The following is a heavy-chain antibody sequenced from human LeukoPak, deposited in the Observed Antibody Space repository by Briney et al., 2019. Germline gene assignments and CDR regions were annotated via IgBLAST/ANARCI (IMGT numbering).Heavy chain of an antibody. CDR1: GYTFTSYD. J-gene: IGHJ5*02. V-gene: IGHV1-8*03. CDR3: ARGEQPGDYYDSSGYYPDFDP. D-gene: IGHD3-22*01. CDR2: MNPNSGNT. Sequence: ASVKVSCKASGYTFTSYDINWVRQATGQGLEWMGWMNPNSGNTGYAQKFQGRVTITRNTSLSTAYMDLSSLRSEDTAVYYCARGEQPGDYYDSSGYYPDFDPWGQGTLVTVSS.